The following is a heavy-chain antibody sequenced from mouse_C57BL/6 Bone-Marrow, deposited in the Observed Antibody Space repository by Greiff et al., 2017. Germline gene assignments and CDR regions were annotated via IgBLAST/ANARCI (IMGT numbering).Heavy chain of an antibody. CDR1: GYTFTSYT. Sequence: QVQLQQSGAELARPGASVKMSCKASGYTFTSYTMHWVKQRPGQGLEWIGYINPSSGYTKYNQKFKDKATLTADTSSSTAYMQLSSLTSEYSAVYYCAKGYYCDYWGQGTTLTVSS. V-gene: IGHV1-4*01. CDR2: INPSSGYT. J-gene: IGHJ2*01. CDR3: AKGYYCDY.